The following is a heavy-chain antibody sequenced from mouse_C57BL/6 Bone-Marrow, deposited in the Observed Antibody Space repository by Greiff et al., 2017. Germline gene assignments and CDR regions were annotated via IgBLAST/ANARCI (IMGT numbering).Heavy chain of an antibody. CDR1: GYTFTSYW. J-gene: IGHJ2*01. V-gene: IGHV1-69*01. Sequence: QVQLQQPGAELVMPGASVKLSCKASGYTFTSYWMHWVKQRPGQGLEWIGKIDPSDGYTNYNQKFKGKSTLTEDKSSSTAYMQLSSLTSEDSAVYYCARDYYGCFDYWGQGTTLTVSS. D-gene: IGHD1-2*01. CDR2: IDPSDGYT. CDR3: ARDYYGCFDY.